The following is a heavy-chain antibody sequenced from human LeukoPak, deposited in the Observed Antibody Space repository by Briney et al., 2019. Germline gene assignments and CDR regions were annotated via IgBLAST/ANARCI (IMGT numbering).Heavy chain of an antibody. CDR1: GYSISSGYY. Sequence: SETLSLTCTVSGYSISSGYYWGWIRQPPGKGLEWIGSIYHSGSPYYNPSLKSRVTILVDTSKNEFSLKLSSVTAADTAVYYCARERGDNYESSGYKDYWGQGTLDTVSS. D-gene: IGHD3-22*01. J-gene: IGHJ4*02. CDR3: ARERGDNYESSGYKDY. V-gene: IGHV4-38-2*02. CDR2: IYHSGSP.